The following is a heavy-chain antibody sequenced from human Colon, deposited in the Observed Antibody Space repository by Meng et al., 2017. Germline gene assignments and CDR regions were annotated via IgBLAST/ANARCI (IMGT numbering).Heavy chain of an antibody. CDR2: VYYTGNT. CDR1: GGSVSSGDYY. V-gene: IGHV4-61*08. D-gene: IGHD2-21*02. Sequence: VPLQGSGPGLVRPSGTLSLPCTVSGGSVSSGDYYWSWIRQPPGKGLEWLGYVYYTGNTNYNPSLKNRVTISLDTSNNQFSLKLTSMTAADAAIYYCARVNGDFDEAWFDPWGQGTLVTVSS. CDR3: ARVNGDFDEAWFDP. J-gene: IGHJ5*02.